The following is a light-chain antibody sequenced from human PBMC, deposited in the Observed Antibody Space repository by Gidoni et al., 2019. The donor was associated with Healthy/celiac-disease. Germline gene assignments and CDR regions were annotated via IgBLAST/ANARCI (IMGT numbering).Light chain of an antibody. J-gene: IGLJ2*01. CDR2: SNN. Sequence: QSVLTQPPSASGTPGQRVTISCSGSSSNIGSNYVYWYQQLPGPAPKLLIYSNNQRPSGVPDRFSGSKSGTSASLAISGLRSEDEADYYCAAWDDSLSGPNVVFGGGTKLTVL. CDR1: SSNIGSNY. CDR3: AAWDDSLSGPNVV. V-gene: IGLV1-47*02.